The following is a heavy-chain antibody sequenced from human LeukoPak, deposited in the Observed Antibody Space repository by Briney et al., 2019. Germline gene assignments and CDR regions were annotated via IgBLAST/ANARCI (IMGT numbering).Heavy chain of an antibody. CDR3: SRESGPFCPFGY. Sequence: PSETLTLTCGVSGGSISGTNWWSWVRQPPGQGLEWIGEISLAGQTNYNPSLNGRVTMSLDKSSNQLSLHLTSVTAADTATYFCSRESGPFCPFGYWGQGTLIIGSS. CDR1: GGSISGTNW. D-gene: IGHD1-26*01. J-gene: IGHJ4*02. V-gene: IGHV4/OR15-8*02. CDR2: ISLAGQT.